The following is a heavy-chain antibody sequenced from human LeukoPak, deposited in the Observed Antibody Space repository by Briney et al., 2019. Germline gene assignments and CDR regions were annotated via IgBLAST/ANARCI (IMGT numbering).Heavy chain of an antibody. Sequence: PSETLSLTCAVYGGSFSGYYWSWIRQPPGKGLEWIGEINHSGSTNYNPSLKRRVTISVDTSKNQFSLKLSSVTAADTAVYYCASRYGYFDYWGQGNLVTVSS. CDR2: INHSGST. CDR1: GGSFSGYY. D-gene: IGHD3-9*01. J-gene: IGHJ4*02. V-gene: IGHV4-34*01. CDR3: ASRYGYFDY.